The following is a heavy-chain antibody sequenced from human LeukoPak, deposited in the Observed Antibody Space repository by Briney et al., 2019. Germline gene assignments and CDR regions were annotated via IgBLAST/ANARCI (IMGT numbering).Heavy chain of an antibody. V-gene: IGHV3-49*04. CDR1: GFIFGDYA. Sequence: PGGSLRLSCTASGFIFGDYAMNWVRQAPGGGREWVGLIRSKAYGGTTEYAASVKGRFTISRDDSKSIAHLQMNSLKTEDTAVYYCTSAPLHYYGSGNAGYWGQGTLVTVSS. J-gene: IGHJ4*02. D-gene: IGHD3-10*01. CDR3: TSAPLHYYGSGNAGY. CDR2: IRSKAYGGTT.